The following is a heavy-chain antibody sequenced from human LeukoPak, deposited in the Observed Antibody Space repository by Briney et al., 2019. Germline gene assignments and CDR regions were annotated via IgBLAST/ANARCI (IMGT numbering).Heavy chain of an antibody. J-gene: IGHJ4*02. CDR3: AREEWNLQYSGYDWTYYFDY. CDR1: GGTFSSYA. CDR2: IIPIFGTA. V-gene: IGHV1-69*06. D-gene: IGHD5-12*01. Sequence: SVKVSCKASGGTFSSYAISWVRQAPGQGLEWIGGIIPIFGTAHYAQKLQGGVTITADKSTSTAYMELSSLRSEDTAVYYCAREEWNLQYSGYDWTYYFDYWGQGTLVTVSS.